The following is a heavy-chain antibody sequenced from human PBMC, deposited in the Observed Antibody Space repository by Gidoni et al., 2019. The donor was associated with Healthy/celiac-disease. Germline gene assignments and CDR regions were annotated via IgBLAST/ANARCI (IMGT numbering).Heavy chain of an antibody. J-gene: IGHJ6*02. CDR1: GGTFSSYA. Sequence: QVPLVQSGAEVKKPGSPVKVSCKASGGTFSSYAISWVRQAPGQGLEWMGGIIPIFGTANYAKKFQGRVTITADKSTSTAYMELSSLRSEDTAVYYCARGWGYCSGGSCYVYYYGMDVWGQGTTVTVSS. V-gene: IGHV1-69*06. D-gene: IGHD2-15*01. CDR2: IIPIFGTA. CDR3: ARGWGYCSGGSCYVYYYGMDV.